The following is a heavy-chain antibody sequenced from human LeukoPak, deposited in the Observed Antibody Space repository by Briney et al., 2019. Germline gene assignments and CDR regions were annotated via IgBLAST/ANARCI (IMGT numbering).Heavy chain of an antibody. J-gene: IGHJ5*02. Sequence: ASVKVSCTASGYTFTSYDINWVRQATGQGLEWMGWMNPNSGNTGYAQKFQGRVTMTRNTSISTAYMELSSLRSEDTAVYYCAIYNYYDSSGYYSTTNNWFDPWGQGTLVTVSS. CDR2: MNPNSGNT. CDR1: GYTFTSYD. D-gene: IGHD3-22*01. V-gene: IGHV1-8*01. CDR3: AIYNYYDSSGYYSTTNNWFDP.